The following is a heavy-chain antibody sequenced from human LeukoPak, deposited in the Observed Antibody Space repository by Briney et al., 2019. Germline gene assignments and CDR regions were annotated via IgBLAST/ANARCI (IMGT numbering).Heavy chain of an antibody. CDR3: ARAQIPASGFSGYDFAY. D-gene: IGHD5-12*01. CDR1: GFTFSSYS. CDR2: ISSSSSTI. Sequence: GGSLRLSCAASGFTFSSYSMNWVRQAPGKGLEWVSYISSSSSTIYYADSVKGRFTVSRDNAKNSLYLQMNSLRDEDTAVYYCARAQIPASGFSGYDFAYWGQGTLVTVSS. J-gene: IGHJ4*02. V-gene: IGHV3-48*02.